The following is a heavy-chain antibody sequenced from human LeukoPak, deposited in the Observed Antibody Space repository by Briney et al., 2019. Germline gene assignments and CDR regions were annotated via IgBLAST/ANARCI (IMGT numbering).Heavy chain of an antibody. D-gene: IGHD3-10*01. V-gene: IGHV3-23*01. CDR2: ISGSGGST. CDR1: GFTFSSSW. J-gene: IGHJ4*02. CDR3: AKEHMVRGTSDY. Sequence: GGSLRLSCEASGFTFSSSWMAWVRQAPGKGLEWVSAISGSGGSTYYADSVKGRFTISRDNSKNTLYLQMNSLRAEDTAVYYCAKEHMVRGTSDYWGQGTLVTVSS.